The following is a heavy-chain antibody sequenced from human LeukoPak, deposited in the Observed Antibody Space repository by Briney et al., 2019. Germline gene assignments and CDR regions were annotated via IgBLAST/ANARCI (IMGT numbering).Heavy chain of an antibody. D-gene: IGHD7-27*01. J-gene: IGHJ3*01. CDR3: AKDLTAEGSGLDV. V-gene: IGHV3-9*01. CDR2: INWNSANR. Sequence: SGGSLRLSCGASGFTFDVYAIHWVRQAPGKGLEWVSGINWNSANRGYADSVRGRFTISRDNAKNSLFLQMSSLSPEDTAFYYCAKDLTAEGSGLDVWGQGTMVTVSS. CDR1: GFTFDVYA.